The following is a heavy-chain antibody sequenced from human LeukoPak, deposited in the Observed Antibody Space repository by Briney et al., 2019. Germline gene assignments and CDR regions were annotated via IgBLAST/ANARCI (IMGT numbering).Heavy chain of an antibody. V-gene: IGHV3-23*01. J-gene: IGHJ4*02. D-gene: IGHD4-17*01. CDR1: GFTFSSFG. CDR2: LTGSGGTA. Sequence: RGGSLRLSCAASGFTFSSFGMYWVRQTSGSGLEWVAGLTGSGGTAYHAASVEGRFTISRDNSKNTLYLQMNGLRAEDTAVYYCAKGHTVTSNLDYWGQGTLVTVSS. CDR3: AKGHTVTSNLDY.